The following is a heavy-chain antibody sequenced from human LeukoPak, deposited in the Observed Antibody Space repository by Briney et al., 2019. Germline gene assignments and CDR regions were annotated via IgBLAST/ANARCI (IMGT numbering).Heavy chain of an antibody. Sequence: PSETLSLTCAVSGVPFSNYYWSWVRQSPRQGLEWIGEINHSGYTNYNPSLRSRVTMSIDKSKNQFSLILTSVTAADAGVYYCTRAVAGHPDWGQGTLVTVSS. CDR1: GVPFSNYY. V-gene: IGHV4-34*01. J-gene: IGHJ4*02. D-gene: IGHD6-19*01. CDR2: INHSGYT. CDR3: TRAVAGHPD.